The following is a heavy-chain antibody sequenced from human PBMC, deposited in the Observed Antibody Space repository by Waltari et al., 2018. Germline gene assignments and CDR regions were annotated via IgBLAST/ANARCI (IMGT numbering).Heavy chain of an antibody. D-gene: IGHD6-19*01. CDR2: IKQDGSEK. J-gene: IGHJ4*02. CDR3: ATSGWYCFDY. Sequence: EVQLVESGGGLVQPGGSLRLSCAASGFTLSSFWMNWVRQTPGKGLEWVAGIKQDGSEKYYADSVKGRFTISRDNAKNSLYRQRNSLRAEDTAVYYCATSGWYCFDYWGQGTLVTVSS. CDR1: GFTLSSFW. V-gene: IGHV3-7*01.